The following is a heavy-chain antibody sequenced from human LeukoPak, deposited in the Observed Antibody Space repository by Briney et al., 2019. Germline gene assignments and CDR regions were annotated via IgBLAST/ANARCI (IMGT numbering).Heavy chain of an antibody. J-gene: IGHJ5*02. D-gene: IGHD3-10*01. CDR3: ARSTMVRGNSPVRFDP. Sequence: SETLPLTCTVSGGSISSYYWSWIRQPPGKGLEWIGYIYYSGSTNYNPSLKSRVTISVDTSKNQFSLKLSSVTAADTAVYYCARSTMVRGNSPVRFDPWGQGTLVTVSS. CDR2: IYYSGST. V-gene: IGHV4-59*01. CDR1: GGSISSYY.